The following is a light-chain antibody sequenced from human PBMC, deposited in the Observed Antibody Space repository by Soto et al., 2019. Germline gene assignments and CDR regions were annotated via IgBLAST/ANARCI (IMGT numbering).Light chain of an antibody. Sequence: EMVLTQSPGTLSLSLGERATLSCRASQSLRSDLAWYQQKPGQAPRLLIYGASTRATDIPARFSGSGSGTDFTLTISSLQSEDFAIYYCQQYNNWPAITFGQGTRLEI. J-gene: IGKJ5*01. V-gene: IGKV3-15*01. CDR2: GAS. CDR3: QQYNNWPAIT. CDR1: QSLRSD.